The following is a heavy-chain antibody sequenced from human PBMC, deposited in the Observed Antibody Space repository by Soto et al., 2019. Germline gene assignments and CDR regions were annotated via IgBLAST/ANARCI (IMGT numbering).Heavy chain of an antibody. CDR3: AKDSSGGDWPRTLADLDY. Sequence: EVQLLESGGGLVQPGGSLRLSCAASGFTFSSYAMSWVRQAPGKGLEWVSAISGSGGSTYYADSVKGRFTISRDNSKNTLYLQMNSLRAEDTAVYYCAKDSSGGDWPRTLADLDYWGQGTLVTVSS. V-gene: IGHV3-23*01. J-gene: IGHJ4*02. CDR1: GFTFSSYA. D-gene: IGHD2-21*02. CDR2: ISGSGGST.